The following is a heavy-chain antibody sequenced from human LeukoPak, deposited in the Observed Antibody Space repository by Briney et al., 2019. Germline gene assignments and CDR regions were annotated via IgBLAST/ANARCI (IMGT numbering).Heavy chain of an antibody. CDR3: AKSSYYDSSGYYREYYFDY. Sequence: GGSLRLSCAASRFTFSTYGMSWVRQAPGKGLEWVSSITGGGGSTYYADSVKGRFTISRDNSKNTLYLRMNSLRAEDTAVYYCAKSSYYDSSGYYREYYFDYWGQGTLVTVSS. V-gene: IGHV3-23*01. D-gene: IGHD3-22*01. J-gene: IGHJ4*02. CDR2: ITGGGGST. CDR1: RFTFSTYG.